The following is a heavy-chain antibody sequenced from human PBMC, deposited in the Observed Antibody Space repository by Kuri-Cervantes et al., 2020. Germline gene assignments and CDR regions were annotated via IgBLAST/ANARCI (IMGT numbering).Heavy chain of an antibody. D-gene: IGHD3-22*01. Sequence: GESPQISRAAPRFPLRSPPLHWVRPAPGKGLEYASASSSNGGSTYYADSVKGRFTISRDNSKNTLYLQMGSLRAEDMAVYYCARGARGYYDSVGHGAFDIWGQGTMVTVSS. CDR2: SSSNGGST. V-gene: IGHV3-64*02. J-gene: IGHJ3*02. CDR3: ARGARGYYDSVGHGAFDI. CDR1: RFPLRSPP.